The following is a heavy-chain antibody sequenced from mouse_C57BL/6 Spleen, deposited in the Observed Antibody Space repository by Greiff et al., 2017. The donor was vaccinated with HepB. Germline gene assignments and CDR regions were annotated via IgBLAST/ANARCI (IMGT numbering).Heavy chain of an antibody. CDR3: AREGLRGRAMDY. Sequence: QVQLKQPGAELVKPGASVKMSCKASGYTFTSYWITWVKQRPGQGLEWIGDIYPGSGSTNYNEKFKSKATLTVDTSSSTAYMQLSSLTSEDSAVYYCAREGLRGRAMDYWGQGTSVTVSS. V-gene: IGHV1-55*01. J-gene: IGHJ4*01. D-gene: IGHD1-1*01. CDR2: IYPGSGST. CDR1: GYTFTSYW.